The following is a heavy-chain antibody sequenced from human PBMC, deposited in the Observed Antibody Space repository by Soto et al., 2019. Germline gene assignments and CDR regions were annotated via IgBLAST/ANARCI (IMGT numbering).Heavy chain of an antibody. CDR3: AAGEASSRNLAPYYLDF. CDR1: GGSMRNYF. D-gene: IGHD6-13*01. J-gene: IGHJ4*02. V-gene: IGHV4-59*01. Sequence: SETLSLTCTVSGGSMRNYFWTWIRQPPGKGLEWIGYIHYSGTTSFFPSYNPSLRSRVTISEDTSKNQFSLKLLSVTTADTAVYFCAAGEASSRNLAPYYLDFWGQGTLVTAPQ. CDR2: IHYSGTT.